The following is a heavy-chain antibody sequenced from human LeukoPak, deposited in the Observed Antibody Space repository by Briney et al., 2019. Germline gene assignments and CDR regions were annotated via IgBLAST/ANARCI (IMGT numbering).Heavy chain of an antibody. Sequence: GGSLRLSCAASGFTFSSYSMNWVRQAPGKGLEWVSSISSSSSYIYYADSVKGRFTISRDNAKNSLYLQMNSLRAEDTAVYYCAKDAVAAAGTYYYYMDVWGKGTTVTISS. J-gene: IGHJ6*03. D-gene: IGHD6-13*01. CDR2: ISSSSSYI. CDR3: AKDAVAAAGTYYYYMDV. CDR1: GFTFSSYS. V-gene: IGHV3-21*01.